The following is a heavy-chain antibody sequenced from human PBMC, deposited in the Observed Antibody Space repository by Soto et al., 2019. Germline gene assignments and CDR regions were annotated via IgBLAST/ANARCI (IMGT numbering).Heavy chain of an antibody. CDR3: ASTEAPFDGRNSLTLVY. CDR1: GFTFSSYG. V-gene: IGHV3-33*01. Sequence: QVQLVESGGGVVQPGRSLRLSCAASGFTFSSYGMHWVRQAPGKGLEWVAVIWYDGSNKYYADSVKGRFTISRDNSKNTLYLQMNSLSAEDTAVYYCASTEAPFDGRNSLTLVYWGQGTLVTVSS. D-gene: IGHD3-9*01. CDR2: IWYDGSNK. J-gene: IGHJ4*02.